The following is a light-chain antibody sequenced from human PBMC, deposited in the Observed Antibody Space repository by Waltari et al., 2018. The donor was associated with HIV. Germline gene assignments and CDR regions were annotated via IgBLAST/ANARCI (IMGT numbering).Light chain of an antibody. Sequence: DIQMTQSPSSLSASVRDRVTITCRASQNISTYLNWYQHKSGKPPELLIYSSSSLQSGVSSRFSGSGSGTDFTLTISSLQSEDIATFFCQQSYSYPPTFGLGTKVEI. J-gene: IGKJ1*01. CDR3: QQSYSYPPT. CDR1: QNISTY. CDR2: SSS. V-gene: IGKV1-39*01.